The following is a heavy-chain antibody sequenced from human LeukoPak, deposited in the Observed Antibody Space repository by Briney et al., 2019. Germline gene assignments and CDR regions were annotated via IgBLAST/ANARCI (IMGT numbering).Heavy chain of an antibody. D-gene: IGHD2-21*02. CDR2: ISYDGSNK. V-gene: IGHV3-30-3*01. J-gene: IGHJ5*02. Sequence: PGRSLRLSCAASGFTFSSYAMHWVRQAPGKGLEWVAVISYDGSNKYYADSVEGRFTISRDNSKNTLHLQMNSLRAEDTAIYYCAKGSSVVVVTATNAWGQGILVTVSS. CDR3: AKGSSVVVVTATNA. CDR1: GFTFSSYA.